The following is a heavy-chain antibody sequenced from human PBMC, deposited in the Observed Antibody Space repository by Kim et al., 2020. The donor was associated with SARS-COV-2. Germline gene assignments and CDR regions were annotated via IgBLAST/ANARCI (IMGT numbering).Heavy chain of an antibody. Sequence: SQTFSLTCAISGDSVSSNSAGWHWIRQSPSRGLEWLGRTKYRSKWYYDYGESVKSRITINPDTSKNQFSLQLNSVTPEDTAVYYCARGYRGLDYWGQGILVTVSS. CDR2: TKYRSKWYY. CDR3: ARGYRGLDY. J-gene: IGHJ4*02. V-gene: IGHV6-1*01. D-gene: IGHD1-26*01. CDR1: GDSVSSNSAG.